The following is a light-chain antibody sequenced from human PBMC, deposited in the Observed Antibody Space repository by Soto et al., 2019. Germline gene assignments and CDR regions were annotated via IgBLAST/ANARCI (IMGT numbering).Light chain of an antibody. J-gene: IGKJ1*01. CDR2: DAS. Sequence: IVLAQSPATLSFSPGERATLSCRASQSVSSYLAWYQQKPGQAPRLLIYDASNRATGIPPRFSGSGSGTDFTLTISSLEPEDSAVYYCQQRHMWPITFGQGTKVDI. V-gene: IGKV3-11*01. CDR1: QSVSSY. CDR3: QQRHMWPIT.